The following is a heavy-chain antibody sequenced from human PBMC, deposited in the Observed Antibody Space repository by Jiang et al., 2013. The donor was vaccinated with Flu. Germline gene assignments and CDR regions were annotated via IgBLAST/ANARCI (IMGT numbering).Heavy chain of an antibody. D-gene: IGHD1-26*01. V-gene: IGHV3-30*01. CDR1: GFTFSNYA. J-gene: IGHJ5*01. CDR2: ISYDGNNK. CDR3: ARVAGRGVGECDS. Sequence: VQLLESGGGVVQPGRSLRLSCAASGFTFSNYAMNWVRQAPGKGLEWVAIISYDGNNKYYADSVKGRFTISRDNSKNTLYLQMNSLRVEDTAVFYCARVAGRGVGECDSWGQGTLLTVSS.